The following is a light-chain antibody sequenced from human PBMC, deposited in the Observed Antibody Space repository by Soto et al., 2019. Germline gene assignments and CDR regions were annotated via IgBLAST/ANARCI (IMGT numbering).Light chain of an antibody. CDR1: SSNIGNNY. Sequence: QSVLTQPPSVSAAPGQKGTISCSGSSSNIGNNYVSWYQQLPGTAPKLLIYDNNKRPSGIPDRFSGSKSGPSATLGITGHRTGDEADYYCGTWDSSLSAVVFGGGTKVTVL. V-gene: IGLV1-51*01. CDR2: DNN. J-gene: IGLJ2*01. CDR3: GTWDSSLSAVV.